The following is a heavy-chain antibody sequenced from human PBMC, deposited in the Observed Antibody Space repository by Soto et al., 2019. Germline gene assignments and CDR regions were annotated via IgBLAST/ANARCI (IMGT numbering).Heavy chain of an antibody. CDR1: GFTFDDYA. J-gene: IGHJ4*02. V-gene: IGHV3-9*01. Sequence: GGSLRLSCAASGFTFDDYAMHWVRQAPGKGLEWVSGISWNSGSIGYADSVKGRFTISRDNAKNSLYLQMNSLRAEDTALYYCAKDIEYWNYGATFDYWGQGTLVTVSS. CDR3: AKDIEYWNYGATFDY. CDR2: ISWNSGSI. D-gene: IGHD1-7*01.